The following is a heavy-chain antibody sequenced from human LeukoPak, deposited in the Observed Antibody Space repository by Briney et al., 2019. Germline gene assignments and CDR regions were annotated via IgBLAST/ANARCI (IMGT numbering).Heavy chain of an antibody. CDR3: ARDHTYYYYMDV. Sequence: PSETLSLTCTVSGGSISSYYWSWIRQPPGKGLEWIGYIYYSGSTYYNPSLKSRVTISVDTSKNQFSLKLSSVTAADTAVYYCARDHTYYYYMDVWGKGTTVTVSS. J-gene: IGHJ6*03. V-gene: IGHV4-59*01. CDR2: IYYSGST. CDR1: GGSISSYY.